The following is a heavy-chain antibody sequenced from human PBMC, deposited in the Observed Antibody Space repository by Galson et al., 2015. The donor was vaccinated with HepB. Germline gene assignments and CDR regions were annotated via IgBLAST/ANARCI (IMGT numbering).Heavy chain of an antibody. Sequence: SVKVSCKDYGGTYYSQPFSWVREAPGQVPEWLGEIYPLFQTRNYAQKFQGRVAISADKSTYTAYMELSSLRSEDTAVYYCATNAGRGVFFEYWGQGTLVTVSS. V-gene: IGHV1-69*06. D-gene: IGHD3-10*01. CDR2: IYPLFQTR. CDR3: ATNAGRGVFFEY. CDR1: GGTYYSQP. J-gene: IGHJ4*02.